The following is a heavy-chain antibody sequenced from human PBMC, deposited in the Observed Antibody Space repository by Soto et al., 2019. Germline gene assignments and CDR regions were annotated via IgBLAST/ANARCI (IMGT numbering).Heavy chain of an antibody. CDR3: ASSGNRHSLNAFDI. D-gene: IGHD3-10*01. J-gene: IGHJ3*02. V-gene: IGHV1-69*02. CDR1: GGTFSSYT. CDR2: IIPILGIA. Sequence: QVQLVQSGAEVKKPGSSVKVSCKASGGTFSSYTISWVRQAPGRGLEWMGRIIPILGIANYAQKFQGRVTITADKSTSTAYMELSSLRSEDTAVYYCASSGNRHSLNAFDIWGQGTMVTVSS.